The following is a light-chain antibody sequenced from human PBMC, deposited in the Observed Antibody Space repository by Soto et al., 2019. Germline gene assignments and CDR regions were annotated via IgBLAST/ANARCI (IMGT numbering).Light chain of an antibody. CDR1: SSDVGGYNY. V-gene: IGLV2-8*01. Sequence: QSVLTQPPSASGSPGQSVAISCTGTSSDVGGYNYVSWYQQHPGKAPKLMIYEVNKRPSGVPDRFSGSKSGNTASLTVSGLQAEDEADYYCSSYRSSSNVFGSGTKVTVL. CDR3: SSYRSSSNV. CDR2: EVN. J-gene: IGLJ1*01.